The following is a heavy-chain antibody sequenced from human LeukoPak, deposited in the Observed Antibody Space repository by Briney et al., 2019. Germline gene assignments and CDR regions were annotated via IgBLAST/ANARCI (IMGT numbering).Heavy chain of an antibody. J-gene: IGHJ4*02. Sequence: GGSLRLSCAVSGFTFSSYGMHWVRQAPGKGLEWVAFIRYDGSNKYYADSVKGRFTISRDNSKNTLYLQMNSLRAEDAAVYYCAKDLTIFGVVIISSFDYWGQGTLVTVSS. CDR2: IRYDGSNK. V-gene: IGHV3-30*02. CDR1: GFTFSSYG. D-gene: IGHD3-3*01. CDR3: AKDLTIFGVVIISSFDY.